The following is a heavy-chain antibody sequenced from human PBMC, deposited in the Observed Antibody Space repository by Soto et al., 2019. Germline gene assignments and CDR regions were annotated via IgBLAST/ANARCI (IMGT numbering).Heavy chain of an antibody. D-gene: IGHD3-3*01. J-gene: IGHJ4*02. CDR3: ARSRPRLRFFEY. V-gene: IGHV4-31*03. Sequence: TLSLTCTVSGGSTSSGGYYWSWIRQHPGKGLEWIGYIYYSGSTYYNPSLKSRVTISVDTSKNQFSLKLSSVTAADTAVYYCARSRPRLRFFEYWGQGTLVTVSS. CDR1: GGSTSSGGYY. CDR2: IYYSGST.